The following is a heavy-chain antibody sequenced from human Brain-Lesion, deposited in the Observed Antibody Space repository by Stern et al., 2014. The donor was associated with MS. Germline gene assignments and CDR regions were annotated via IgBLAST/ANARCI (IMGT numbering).Heavy chain of an antibody. CDR1: GGPISSSSYY. D-gene: IGHD1-26*01. V-gene: IGHV4-39*01. J-gene: IGHJ4*02. Sequence: QVQLQESGPGLVKPSETLSLTCTVSGGPISSSSYYWGWIRQPPGKGLEWIGTIHFTGSTNYNAFLKSRVTFSVEMYRNQVFRKLGSVTAADTAVYYCASWVGARRRRFDYWGQGTLVTVSS. CDR2: IHFTGST. CDR3: ASWVGARRRRFDY.